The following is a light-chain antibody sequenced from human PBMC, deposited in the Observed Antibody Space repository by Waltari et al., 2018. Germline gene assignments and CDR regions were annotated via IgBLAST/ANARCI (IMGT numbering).Light chain of an antibody. Sequence: DLEMTQSPSTLSASIVDRVTITCRASQSISSWLAWYQQKPGKAPKLLIFRSSSLESGVPSRFSGSGSGTEFTLTISSLQPDDFAIYYCHQYNSYSPFTFGQGTRLDI. J-gene: IGKJ2*01. CDR1: QSISSW. V-gene: IGKV1-5*03. CDR2: RSS. CDR3: HQYNSYSPFT.